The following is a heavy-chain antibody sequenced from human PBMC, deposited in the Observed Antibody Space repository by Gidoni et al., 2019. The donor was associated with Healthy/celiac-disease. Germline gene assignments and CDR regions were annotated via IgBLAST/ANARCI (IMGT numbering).Heavy chain of an antibody. CDR1: GYSISSGYY. D-gene: IGHD6-19*01. V-gene: IGHV4-38-2*02. CDR2: IYHSGST. J-gene: IGHJ5*02. CDR3: ARDETIAVAGPNWFDP. Sequence: QVQLQESGPGLVKPSETLSLTCTVSGYSISSGYYWGWIRQPPGKGLEGIGSIYHSGSTYYNPSLKSRVTISVDTSKNQFSLKLSSVTAADTAVYYCARDETIAVAGPNWFDPWGQGTLVTVSS.